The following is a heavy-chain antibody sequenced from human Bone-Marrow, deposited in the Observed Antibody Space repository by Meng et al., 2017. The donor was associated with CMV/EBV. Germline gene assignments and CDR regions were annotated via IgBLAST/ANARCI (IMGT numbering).Heavy chain of an antibody. Sequence: GGSLRLSCAASGLTFSSYAMYWVRQAPGKGPEWVAVISYDGSNKYYADSVKGRFTISRDNAKNSLYLQMNSLRAEDTGVYYCAREYSSLNYYYNGMDVWGQGTTVTVSS. J-gene: IGHJ6*02. CDR2: ISYDGSNK. CDR3: AREYSSLNYYYNGMDV. V-gene: IGHV3-30-3*01. CDR1: GLTFSSYA. D-gene: IGHD6-6*01.